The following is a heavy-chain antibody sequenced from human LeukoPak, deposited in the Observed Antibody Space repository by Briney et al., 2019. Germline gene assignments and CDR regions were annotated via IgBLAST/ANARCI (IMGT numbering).Heavy chain of an antibody. CDR2: IMYDGSNE. D-gene: IGHD1-26*01. V-gene: IGHV3-30*02. J-gene: IGHJ4*02. Sequence: GGSLRLSCAASGFTFSSYGMHWVRQAPGKGLEWVAFIMYDGSNEQYADSVKGRFTISRDNSKNTLYLQMNSLRAEDTAVHYCAKDLGLSVGATPFDYWGQGTPVTVSS. CDR3: AKDLGLSVGATPFDY. CDR1: GFTFSSYG.